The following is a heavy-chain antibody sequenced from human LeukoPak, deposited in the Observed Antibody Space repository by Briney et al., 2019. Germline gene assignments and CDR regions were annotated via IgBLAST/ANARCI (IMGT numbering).Heavy chain of an antibody. Sequence: GKSLRLSCAASAVTFTGYGMHWVRQAPGKGLEWVAAIWYDGTLKYYADSVKGRFIISRDNLNNTLYLQMHNLRADDAAVYYCARGRGTSLIGWFDSWGQGTLVTVSS. J-gene: IGHJ5*01. D-gene: IGHD3-16*01. CDR1: AVTFTGYG. V-gene: IGHV3-33*01. CDR3: ARGRGTSLIGWFDS. CDR2: IWYDGTLK.